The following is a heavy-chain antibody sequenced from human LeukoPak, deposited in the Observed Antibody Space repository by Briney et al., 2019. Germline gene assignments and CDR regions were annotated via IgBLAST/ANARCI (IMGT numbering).Heavy chain of an antibody. D-gene: IGHD4/OR15-4a*01. CDR1: GYTFTSYD. V-gene: IGHV1-8*01. Sequence: ASVKVSCMASGYTFTSYDINWVRQATGQGLEWMGWMNPNSGNTGYAQKFQGRVTMTRNTSISTAYMELSSLRSEDTAVYYCARGRGARGWFDPWGQGTLVTVSS. CDR2: MNPNSGNT. J-gene: IGHJ5*02. CDR3: ARGRGARGWFDP.